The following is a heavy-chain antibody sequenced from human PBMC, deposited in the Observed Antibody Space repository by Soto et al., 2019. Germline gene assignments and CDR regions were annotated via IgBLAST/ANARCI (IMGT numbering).Heavy chain of an antibody. D-gene: IGHD3-16*01. CDR1: GGSMNKTXX. J-gene: IGHJ6*02. CDR2: IYHSGSA. V-gene: IGHV4-4*02. CDR3: QLVWGXLYIMDV. Sequence: TLSLTCDVSGGSMNKTXXWSWVRQPPGKGLEWIGEIYHSGSANYNPSLKSRVTMPIDESXXQFSMKLSSVTAADTAVYYCQLVWGXLYIMDVWGQGTTVTVSS.